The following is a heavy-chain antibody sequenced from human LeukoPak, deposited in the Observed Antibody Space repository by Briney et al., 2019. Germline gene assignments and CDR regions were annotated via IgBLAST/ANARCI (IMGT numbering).Heavy chain of an antibody. CDR1: GFTFSSYS. Sequence: MAGGSLRLSCAASGFTFSSYSMNWVRQAPGKGLEWVSSISSSSSYIYYADSVKGRFTISRDNAKNSLYLQMNSLRAEDTAVYYCARVRDRGLLQDAFDIWGQGTMVTVSS. CDR2: ISSSSSYI. D-gene: IGHD1-14*01. V-gene: IGHV3-21*01. CDR3: ARVRDRGLLQDAFDI. J-gene: IGHJ3*02.